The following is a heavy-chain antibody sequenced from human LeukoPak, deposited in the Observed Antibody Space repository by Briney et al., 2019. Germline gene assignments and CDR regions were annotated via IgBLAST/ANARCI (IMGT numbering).Heavy chain of an antibody. V-gene: IGHV4-39*01. CDR1: GGSISSSTYY. CDR3: ARHRGTLGAIAFPN. Sequence: SETLSLTCTVSGGSISSSTYYWGWIRQPPGKGPEWIGSIYYSGSTYYNPSLTSRVTISVENSKNQFSLKLSSVSAADTAVYYCARHRGTLGAIAFPNWGQGTPVTVSS. D-gene: IGHD1-26*01. J-gene: IGHJ4*02. CDR2: IYYSGST.